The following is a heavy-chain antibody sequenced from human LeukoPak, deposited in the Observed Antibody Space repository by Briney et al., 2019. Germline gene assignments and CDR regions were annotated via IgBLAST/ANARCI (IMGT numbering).Heavy chain of an antibody. J-gene: IGHJ1*01. D-gene: IGHD3-22*01. CDR3: TRDKRRDYYDSSGYYYLPYFQH. CDR1: GFTFGDYA. Sequence: GGSLRLSCTASGFTFGDYAMSWFRQAPGKGLEWVGFIRSKAYGGTTEYAASVKGRFTISRDDSKSIAYLQMNSPKTEDTAVYYCTRDKRRDYYDSSGYYYLPYFQHWGQGTLVTVSS. CDR2: IRSKAYGGTT. V-gene: IGHV3-49*03.